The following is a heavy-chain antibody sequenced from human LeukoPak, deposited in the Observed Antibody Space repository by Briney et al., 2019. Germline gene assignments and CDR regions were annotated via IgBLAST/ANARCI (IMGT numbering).Heavy chain of an antibody. V-gene: IGHV1-2*02. CDR3: ARELWFGEPLDAFDV. CDR1: GYTFTGYY. D-gene: IGHD3-10*01. J-gene: IGHJ3*01. CDR2: INPNSGGT. Sequence: ASVKVSCKASGYTFTGYYMHWVRQAPGQGLEWMGWINPNSGGTNYAQKFQGRVTMTRDTSISTAYMELSRLRSDDTAVYYCARELWFGEPLDAFDVWGQGTMVTDSS.